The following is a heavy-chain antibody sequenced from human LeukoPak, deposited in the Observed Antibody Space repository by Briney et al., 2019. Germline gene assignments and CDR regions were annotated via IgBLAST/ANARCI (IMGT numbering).Heavy chain of an antibody. CDR1: GGTFSSYA. V-gene: IGHV1-69*05. J-gene: IGHJ4*02. CDR3: ARGPQRWLQLTY. CDR2: IIPIFGTA. Sequence: SVKVSCKASGGTFSSYAISWVRQAPGQELEWMGGIIPIFGTANYAQKFQGRVTITTDESTSTAYMELSSLRSEDTAVYYCARGPQRWLQLTYWGQGTLVTVSS. D-gene: IGHD5-24*01.